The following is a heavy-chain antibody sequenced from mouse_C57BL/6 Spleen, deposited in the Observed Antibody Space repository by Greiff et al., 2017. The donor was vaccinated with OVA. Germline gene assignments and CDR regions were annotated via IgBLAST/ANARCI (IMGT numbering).Heavy chain of an antibody. CDR1: GFTFSDYG. CDR2: ISSGSSTI. D-gene: IGHD1-1*01. Sequence: EVKLMESGGGLVKPGGSLKLSCAASGFTFSDYGMHWVRQAPEKGLEWVAYISSGSSTIYYADTVKGRFTISRENAKNTLFLQMTSLRSEDTAMYYCATDYYGSSLLAWFAYWGQGTLVTVSA. J-gene: IGHJ3*01. V-gene: IGHV5-17*01. CDR3: ATDYYGSSLLAWFAY.